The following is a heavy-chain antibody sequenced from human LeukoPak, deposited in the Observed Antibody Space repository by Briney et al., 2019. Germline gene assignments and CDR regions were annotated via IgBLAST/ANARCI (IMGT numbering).Heavy chain of an antibody. CDR1: GFTFSSYS. J-gene: IGHJ4*02. Sequence: PGGSLRLSCAASGFTFSSYSMNWVRQAPGKGLEWVSSISSSSSYIYYADSVKGRFTISRDNAKNSLYLQMNSLRAEDTAVYYCARVGNTFITGTRLFDYWGQGTLVTVSS. CDR2: ISSSSSYI. D-gene: IGHD1-7*01. CDR3: ARVGNTFITGTRLFDY. V-gene: IGHV3-21*01.